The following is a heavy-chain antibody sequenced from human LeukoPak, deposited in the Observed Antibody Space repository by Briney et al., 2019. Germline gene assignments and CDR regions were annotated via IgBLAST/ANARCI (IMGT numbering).Heavy chain of an antibody. CDR1: GFTFSSYG. CDR2: ISHDGSDS. Sequence: PGRSLRLSCAASGFTFSSYGMHWVRQAPGKGLEWVAVISHDGSDSRYADSVKGRFTISRDNSKNTVYPQMSSLRPEDTAVYFCAKELYFGSGSYPDCWGQGTLVRVSS. V-gene: IGHV3-30*18. CDR3: AKELYFGSGSYPDC. D-gene: IGHD3-10*01. J-gene: IGHJ4*02.